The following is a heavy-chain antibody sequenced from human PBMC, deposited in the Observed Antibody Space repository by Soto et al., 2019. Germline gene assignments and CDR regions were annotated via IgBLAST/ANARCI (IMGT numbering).Heavy chain of an antibody. CDR2: SFHSGTT. D-gene: IGHD3-10*01. Sequence: QLQLQESGPGLVKPSETLSLTCTVSGASISSTSDYWGWIRQSPGMGLEWIVSSFHSGTTYYNPSPKDGTPHAGETSKNQCSLMLSSVTAASTAIDFCARQVGGGFGYADSDDAFDIWGQGTVVTVSS. V-gene: IGHV4-39*01. CDR3: ARQVGGGFGYADSDDAFDI. CDR1: GASISSTSDY. J-gene: IGHJ3*02.